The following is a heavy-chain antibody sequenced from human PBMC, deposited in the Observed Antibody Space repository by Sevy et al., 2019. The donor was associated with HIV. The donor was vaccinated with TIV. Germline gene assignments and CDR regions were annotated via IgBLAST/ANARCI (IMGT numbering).Heavy chain of an antibody. D-gene: IGHD3-22*01. Sequence: GGSLRLSCAASGFTFNNYAMTWVRQAPGKGLEWVSAVSGGGDTTYYADSVKGRFTISRDNSKNTLYLQMNSLRAEDTAVYYCAKGGSTSGYYLNYFAHWGQGTLVTVSS. V-gene: IGHV3-23*01. J-gene: IGHJ4*02. CDR2: VSGGGDTT. CDR3: AKGGSTSGYYLNYFAH. CDR1: GFTFNNYA.